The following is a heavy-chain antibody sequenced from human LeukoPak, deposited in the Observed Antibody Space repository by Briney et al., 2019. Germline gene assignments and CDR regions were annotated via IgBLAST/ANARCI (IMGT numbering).Heavy chain of an antibody. Sequence: GASVNVSCKASGYTFTGFYMYWVRQAPGQGLEWMGWINPNSGVTNYAQKFQGRVTMTTDTSISTAYMELSGLRSDDTAVYYCARTQTLDYWGQGTLVTVSS. D-gene: IGHD4-23*01. CDR1: GYTFTGFY. CDR3: ARTQTLDY. V-gene: IGHV1-2*02. J-gene: IGHJ4*02. CDR2: INPNSGVT.